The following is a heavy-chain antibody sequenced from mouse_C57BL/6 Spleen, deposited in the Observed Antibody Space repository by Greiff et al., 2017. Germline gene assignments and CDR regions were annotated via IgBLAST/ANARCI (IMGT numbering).Heavy chain of an antibody. CDR2: IYPRSGNT. V-gene: IGHV1-81*01. D-gene: IGHD2-5*01. Sequence: VQLVESGAELARPGASVKLSCKASGYTFTSYGISWVKQRTGQGLEWIGEIYPRSGNTYYNEKFKGKATLTADKSSSTAYMELRSLTSEDSAVYFCAREEGYSNHLYFDVWGTGTTVTVAS. CDR1: GYTFTSYG. J-gene: IGHJ1*03. CDR3: AREEGYSNHLYFDV.